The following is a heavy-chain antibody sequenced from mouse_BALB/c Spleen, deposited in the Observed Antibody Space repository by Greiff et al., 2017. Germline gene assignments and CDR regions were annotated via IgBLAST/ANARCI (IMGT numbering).Heavy chain of an antibody. CDR2: ISSGSSTI. Sequence: EVQRVESGGGLVQPGGSRKLSCAASGFTFSSFGMHWVRQAPEKGLEWVAYISSGSSTIYYADTVKGRFTISRDNPKNTLFLQMTSLRSEDTAMYYCARYDYDWYFDVWGAGTTVTVSS. J-gene: IGHJ1*01. CDR1: GFTFSSFG. D-gene: IGHD2-4*01. V-gene: IGHV5-17*02. CDR3: ARYDYDWYFDV.